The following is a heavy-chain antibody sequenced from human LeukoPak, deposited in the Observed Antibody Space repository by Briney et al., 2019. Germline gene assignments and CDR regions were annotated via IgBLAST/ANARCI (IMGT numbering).Heavy chain of an antibody. Sequence: GGSLRLSCAASGFTFSRYWMNWVRQAPGKGLEWVANIKEDGSEKYYVDSVKGRFTISRDNAKNSLYLQMNSLRAEDTAVYYCAGGWGGYWGQGTLVTVSS. CDR2: IKEDGSEK. V-gene: IGHV3-7*02. CDR1: GFTFSRYW. D-gene: IGHD6-19*01. J-gene: IGHJ4*02. CDR3: AGGWGGY.